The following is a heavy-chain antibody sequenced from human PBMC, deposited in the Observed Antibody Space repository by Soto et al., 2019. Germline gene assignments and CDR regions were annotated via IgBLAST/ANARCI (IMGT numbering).Heavy chain of an antibody. CDR3: TKVLSVVPAAFHYDSFDI. V-gene: IGHV3-23*01. CDR2: ISGSGGST. D-gene: IGHD2-2*01. J-gene: IGHJ3*02. Sequence: GGSLRLSCAASGFTFSSYAMSWVRQAPGKGLEWVSAISGSGGSTSYADSVKVRFTISRDHSKNTLYLQMNSLRAEDTAVYYCTKVLSVVPAAFHYDSFDICGQGSMVTVSS. CDR1: GFTFSSYA.